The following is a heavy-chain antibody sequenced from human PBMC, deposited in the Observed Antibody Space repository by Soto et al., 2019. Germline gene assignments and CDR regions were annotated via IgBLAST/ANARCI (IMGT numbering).Heavy chain of an antibody. V-gene: IGHV3-30-3*01. Sequence: GGSLRLSCAASGFTFSSYAMHWVRQAPGKGLEWVAVISYDGSNKYYADSVKGRFTISRDNSKNQFSLKLSSVTAADTAVYYCARVDSYGRVGPYYFDYWGQGTLVTVSS. CDR1: GFTFSSYA. J-gene: IGHJ4*02. D-gene: IGHD5-18*01. CDR2: ISYDGSNK. CDR3: ARVDSYGRVGPYYFDY.